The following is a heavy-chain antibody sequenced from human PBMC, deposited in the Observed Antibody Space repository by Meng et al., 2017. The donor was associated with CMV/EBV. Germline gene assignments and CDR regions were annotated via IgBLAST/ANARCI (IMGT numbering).Heavy chain of an antibody. J-gene: IGHJ6*02. V-gene: IGHV5-51*01. CDR3: AREGGVVVPAAIEHYYYYYGMDV. Sequence: GESLKISCKGSGYSFTSYWIGWVRQMPGKGLEWMGIIYPGDSDTRYSPSFQGQVTISADKSISTAYLQWSSLKASDTAMYYCAREGGVVVPAAIEHYYYYYGMDVWGQGTTVTVSS. D-gene: IGHD2-2*02. CDR1: GYSFTSYW. CDR2: IYPGDSDT.